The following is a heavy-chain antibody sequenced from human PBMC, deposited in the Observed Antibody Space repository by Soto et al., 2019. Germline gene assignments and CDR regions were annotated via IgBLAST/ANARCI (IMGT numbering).Heavy chain of an antibody. CDR3: ARVSGWYYFDY. CDR2: INAGNGNT. D-gene: IGHD6-19*01. CDR1: GYTFTSYA. J-gene: IGHJ4*02. V-gene: IGHV1-3*01. Sequence: QVQLVQSGAEVKKPGASVKVSCKASGYTFTSYAMHWVRQAPGQRLEWMGWINAGNGNTRYSQKFQGRVTITRDTSASTAYMELSSMRSEDTAVYYCARVSGWYYFDYWGQGTLVTVSS.